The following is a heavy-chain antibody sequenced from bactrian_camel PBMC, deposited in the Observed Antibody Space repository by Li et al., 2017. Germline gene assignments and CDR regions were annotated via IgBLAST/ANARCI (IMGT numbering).Heavy chain of an antibody. D-gene: IGHD3*01. V-gene: IGHV3S55*01. CDR2: IPSDSRA. CDR3: AADPRCDCYAGSWCYVPNVT. Sequence: HVQLVESGGGSVQAGESLRLSCAASRVDFSTYCLGWFRQGPGDECELVSTIPSDSRAYYADSVKGRFTISKDNARNTLYLQMTSLQPEDTAMYYCAADPRCDCYAGSWCYVPNVTWGQGTQVTVS. CDR1: RVDFSTYC. J-gene: IGHJ4*01.